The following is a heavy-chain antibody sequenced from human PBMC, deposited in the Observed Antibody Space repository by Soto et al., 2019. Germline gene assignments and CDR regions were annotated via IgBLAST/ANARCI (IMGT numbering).Heavy chain of an antibody. Sequence: GSLRLSCAASGFTFSSYGMHWVRQAPGKGLEWVAVISYDGSNKYYADSVKGRFTISRDNSKNTLYLQMNSLRAEDTAVYYCAKDKGEGSGWYSGFDYWGQGTLVTVSS. J-gene: IGHJ4*02. CDR3: AKDKGEGSGWYSGFDY. V-gene: IGHV3-30*18. D-gene: IGHD6-19*01. CDR2: ISYDGSNK. CDR1: GFTFSSYG.